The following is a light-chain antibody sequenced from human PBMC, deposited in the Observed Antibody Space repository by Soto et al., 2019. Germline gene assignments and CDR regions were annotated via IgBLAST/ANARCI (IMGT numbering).Light chain of an antibody. CDR1: QSVSSN. CDR3: QQYNKWPLT. CDR2: GAS. V-gene: IGKV3-15*01. J-gene: IGKJ4*01. Sequence: EIVMTQSPATLSVSPGERATLSCRASQSVSSNLAWYQQKPGQAPRLLIHGASTRATGIPARFSCSGSGTEFTLTINSLQSEDFAVYYCQQYNKWPLTFGGGTKVEIK.